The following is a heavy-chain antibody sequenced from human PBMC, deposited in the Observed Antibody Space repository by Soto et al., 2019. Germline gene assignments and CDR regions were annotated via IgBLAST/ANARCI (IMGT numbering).Heavy chain of an antibody. Sequence: GGSLRLSCLGSGFVFNNYAINWGRQAPGKGLEWVSYISIGRSSIYYADSVKGRFTVSRDDAKNSLYLEMRSLRDEDTAVYYCARDRGGYGLFDSWGQGTLVTVSS. J-gene: IGHJ4*02. CDR3: ARDRGGYGLFDS. CDR2: ISIGRSSI. V-gene: IGHV3-48*02. D-gene: IGHD5-18*01. CDR1: GFVFNNYA.